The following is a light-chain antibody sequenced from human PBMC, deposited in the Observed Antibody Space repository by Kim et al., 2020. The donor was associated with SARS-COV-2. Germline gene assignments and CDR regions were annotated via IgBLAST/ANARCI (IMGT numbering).Light chain of an antibody. V-gene: IGKV3-11*01. Sequence: EIVLTQSPATLSLSPGERATLSCRASQSVRSYLTWYQQKPGQAPRLLIYDASSRATGIPARFSGSGSGTYFTLTISSLEPEDFAVYYCQQRSNWSLTFGGGTKVDIK. CDR3: QQRSNWSLT. CDR2: DAS. CDR1: QSVRSY. J-gene: IGKJ4*01.